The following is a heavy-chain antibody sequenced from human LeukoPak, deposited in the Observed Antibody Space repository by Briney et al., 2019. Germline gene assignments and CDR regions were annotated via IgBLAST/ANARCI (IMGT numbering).Heavy chain of an antibody. V-gene: IGHV5-51*01. Sequence: GESLKISCKGSGYSFTSYWIGWVRQMPGKGLEWMGIIYPGDSDTRYSPSFQGQVTISADKSISTAYLQWSSLKASDTAMYYCARRGGTTVDGSGRNYYYYYMDVWGKGTTVTVSS. J-gene: IGHJ6*03. CDR1: GYSFTSYW. CDR2: IYPGDSDT. CDR3: ARRGGTTVDGSGRNYYYYYMDV. D-gene: IGHD4-23*01.